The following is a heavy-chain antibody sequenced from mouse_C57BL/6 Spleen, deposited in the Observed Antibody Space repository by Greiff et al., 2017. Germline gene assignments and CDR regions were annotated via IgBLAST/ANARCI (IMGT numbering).Heavy chain of an antibody. CDR1: GFTFSSYG. V-gene: IGHV5-6*01. J-gene: IGHJ4*01. Sequence: EVQRVESGGDLVKPGGSLKLSCAASGFTFSSYGMSWVRQTPDKRLEWVATISSGGSYTYYPDSVKGRFTISRDNAKNTLYLQKSSLKSEDTAMYYCARLYYDYNRAIGYWGQGTSVTVSS. CDR3: ARLYYDYNRAIGY. D-gene: IGHD2-4*01. CDR2: ISSGGSYT.